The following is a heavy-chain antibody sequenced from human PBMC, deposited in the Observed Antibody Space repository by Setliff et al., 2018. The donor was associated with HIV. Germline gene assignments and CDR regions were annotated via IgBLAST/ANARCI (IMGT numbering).Heavy chain of an antibody. D-gene: IGHD3-10*01. CDR2: VNHSGRT. Sequence: SETLSLTCAVYGVSFNDYYWSWIRQPPGKGLEWIGEVNHSGRTNYNPSLKSRVTTSVDTSKNQFSLKLSSVTAADTAVYYCARGPRYGSGTPFDYWGQGTLVTVSS. J-gene: IGHJ4*02. V-gene: IGHV4-34*01. CDR1: GVSFNDYY. CDR3: ARGPRYGSGTPFDY.